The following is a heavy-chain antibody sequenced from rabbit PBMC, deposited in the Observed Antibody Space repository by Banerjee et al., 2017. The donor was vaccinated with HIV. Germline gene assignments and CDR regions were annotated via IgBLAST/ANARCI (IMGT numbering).Heavy chain of an antibody. V-gene: IGHV1S45*01. CDR1: GFSFSSGYW. CDR2: IGAVST. Sequence: QEQLEESGGDLVKPEGSLTLTCTASGFSFSSGYWICWVRQAPGKGLEWIACIGAVSTYYATWAKGRFTISKTSSTTVTLQMTSLTAADTATYFCARGTSSSGYYMGLWGQGTLVTVS. D-gene: IGHD1-1*01. J-gene: IGHJ4*01. CDR3: ARGTSSSGYYMGL.